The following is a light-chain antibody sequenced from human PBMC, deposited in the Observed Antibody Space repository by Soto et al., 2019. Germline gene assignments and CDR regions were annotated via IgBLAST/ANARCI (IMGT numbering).Light chain of an antibody. Sequence: QSVLTQPPSVSGAPGQRVTVSCTGSSSNIGARYEVHWYQQLPGTAPKLLIYGNSNRPSGVPDRFSGSKSGTSASLAITGLQAEDEADYYCQSYDSSLSGYGFGTGTKLTVL. CDR3: QSYDSSLSGYG. CDR1: SSNIGARYE. J-gene: IGLJ1*01. CDR2: GNS. V-gene: IGLV1-40*01.